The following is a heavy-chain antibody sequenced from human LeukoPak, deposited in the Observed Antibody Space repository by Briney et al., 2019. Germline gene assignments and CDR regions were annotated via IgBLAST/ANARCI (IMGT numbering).Heavy chain of an antibody. CDR2: IYSGGST. Sequence: GGSLRLSCAASGFTVSSNYMSWVRQAPGKGLKWVSDIYSGGSTYYADSVKGRFTISRDYSKNTLYLQMNSLRAEDTAVYYCAGPFYYDFWSGLGYWGQGTLVTVSS. V-gene: IGHV3-53*01. CDR3: AGPFYYDFWSGLGY. CDR1: GFTVSSNY. J-gene: IGHJ4*02. D-gene: IGHD3-3*01.